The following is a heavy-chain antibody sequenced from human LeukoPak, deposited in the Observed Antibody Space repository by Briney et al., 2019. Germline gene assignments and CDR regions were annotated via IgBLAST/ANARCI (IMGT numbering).Heavy chain of an antibody. CDR3: TRSYWFDP. Sequence: GGPRKLSGAAPGFTLSGSAMPWFPRAPGKGLEWVGRIRSKANRYATAYAASVKGRFNISRDDSKNTAYLQMNSLKTEDTAVYFCTRSYWFDPWGQGTLVTVSS. V-gene: IGHV3-73*01. J-gene: IGHJ5*02. CDR1: GFTLSGSA. CDR2: IRSKANRYAT.